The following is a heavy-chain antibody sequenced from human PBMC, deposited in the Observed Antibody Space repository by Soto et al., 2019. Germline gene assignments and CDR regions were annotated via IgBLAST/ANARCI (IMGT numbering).Heavy chain of an antibody. V-gene: IGHV3-11*01. D-gene: IGHD2-15*01. CDR2: ISGSGNTI. Sequence: AGGSLRLSCAASGFTFTDSYMSWIRQAPGKGLEWISYISGSGNTIYYAESVKGRFTISRDNAKNSLYLQMNSLRAEDTAIYYCARATIAVVVTATPGLNFDSWGQGTLVTVSS. J-gene: IGHJ4*02. CDR3: ARATIAVVVTATPGLNFDS. CDR1: GFTFTDSY.